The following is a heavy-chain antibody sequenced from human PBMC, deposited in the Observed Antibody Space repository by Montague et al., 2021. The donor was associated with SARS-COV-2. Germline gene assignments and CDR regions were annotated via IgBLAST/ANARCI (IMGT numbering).Heavy chain of an antibody. V-gene: IGHV4-59*01. CDR3: ARYKPDYDFWPGYGMDV. J-gene: IGHJ6*02. D-gene: IGHD3-3*01. CDR1: GGSISSYY. Sequence: SETLSLTCTVSGGSISSYYWSWIRQPPGKGLEWIGYIYYSGSTNYNPSLKSRVTISVDTSKNQFSLKLSSMTAADTAVYYCARYKPDYDFWPGYGMDVWGQGTTVTVSS. CDR2: IYYSGST.